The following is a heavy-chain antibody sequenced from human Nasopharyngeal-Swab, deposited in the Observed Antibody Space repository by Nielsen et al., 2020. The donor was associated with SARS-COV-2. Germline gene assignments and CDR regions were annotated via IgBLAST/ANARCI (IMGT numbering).Heavy chain of an antibody. CDR1: GFTRSEHY. V-gene: IGHV3-72*01. Sequence: GESLKISCAASGFTRSEHYMDWVRQAPGKGLEWVGRSRNEAHSFTTEYAASVKGRFTISRDDSENSLYLQMNSLKIEDTAVYYCVRADISGYFDYWGQGTLVTVSP. CDR2: SRNEAHSFTT. CDR3: VRADISGYFDY. D-gene: IGHD3-22*01. J-gene: IGHJ4*02.